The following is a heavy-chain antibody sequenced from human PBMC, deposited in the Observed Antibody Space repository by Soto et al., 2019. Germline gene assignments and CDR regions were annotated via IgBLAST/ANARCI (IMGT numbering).Heavy chain of an antibody. CDR3: ARDGSGTMVRGVYYYYYGMDV. J-gene: IGHJ6*02. D-gene: IGHD3-10*01. V-gene: IGHV3-33*01. CDR1: GFTFSSYG. Sequence: GGFLRLSCAASGFTFSSYGMHWVRQAPGKGLEWVAVIWYDGSNKYYADSVKGRFTISRDNSKNTLYLQMNSLRAEDTAVYYCARDGSGTMVRGVYYYYYGMDVWGQGTTVTVSS. CDR2: IWYDGSNK.